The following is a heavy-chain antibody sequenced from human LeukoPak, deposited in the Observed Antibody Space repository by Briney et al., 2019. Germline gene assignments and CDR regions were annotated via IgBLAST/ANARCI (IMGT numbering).Heavy chain of an antibody. V-gene: IGHV4-31*03. CDR1: GGSISSGGYY. D-gene: IGHD3-22*01. J-gene: IGHJ3*02. CDR2: IYYSGST. CDR3: ARVENVIYYDSRAGAFDI. Sequence: SQTLSLTCTVSGGSISSGGYYWSWIRQHPGKGLEWIGYIYYSGSTYYNPSLKSRVTISVDTSKNQFSLKLSPVTAADTAVYYCARVENVIYYDSRAGAFDIWGQGTMVTVSS.